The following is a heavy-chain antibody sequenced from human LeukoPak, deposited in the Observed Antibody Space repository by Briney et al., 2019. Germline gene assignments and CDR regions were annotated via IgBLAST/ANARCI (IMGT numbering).Heavy chain of an antibody. J-gene: IGHJ5*02. D-gene: IGHD2-2*01. CDR1: GGSFSGYY. CDR3: ARTLVVPAAMRGTGPWFDP. Sequence: PSETLSLTCAVYGGSFSGYYWSWIRQPPGKGLEWIGEINHSGSTNYNPSLKSRVTISVDTSKSQFSLKLSSVTAADTAVYYCARTLVVPAAMRGTGPWFDPWGRGTLVTVSS. CDR2: INHSGST. V-gene: IGHV4-34*01.